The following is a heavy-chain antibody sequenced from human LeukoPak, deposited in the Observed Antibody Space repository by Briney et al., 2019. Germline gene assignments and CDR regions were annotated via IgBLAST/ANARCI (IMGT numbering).Heavy chain of an antibody. CDR2: IYPGDSDT. CDR1: EYTFTTYW. Sequence: KPGESLKISCEGSEYTFTTYWVGWVRQMPGKGLEWMGIIYPGDSDTRYSPSFQGQVTISADKSLSTAYLQWSSLKASDTAMYYCARLARDIVVVPAAQYYYMDVWGKGTTVTVSS. V-gene: IGHV5-51*03. D-gene: IGHD2-2*01. J-gene: IGHJ6*03. CDR3: ARLARDIVVVPAAQYYYMDV.